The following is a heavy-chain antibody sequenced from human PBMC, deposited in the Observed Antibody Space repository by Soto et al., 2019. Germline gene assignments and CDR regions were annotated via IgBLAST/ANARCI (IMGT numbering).Heavy chain of an antibody. J-gene: IGHJ3*02. D-gene: IGHD1-26*01. CDR2: ISSSSSYI. Sequence: GWCVRLACAASGCVYSSYSMNWVRQAPGKGLEWVSSISSSSSYIYYADAVKGRFTISTDNAKNSLYLQMNSLRAEDTAVYYCARGLSYGAFDIWGQGTMVTVSS. V-gene: IGHV3-21*01. CDR1: GCVYSSYS. CDR3: ARGLSYGAFDI.